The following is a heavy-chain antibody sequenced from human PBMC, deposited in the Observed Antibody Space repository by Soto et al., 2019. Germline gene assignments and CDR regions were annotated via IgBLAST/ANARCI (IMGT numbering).Heavy chain of an antibody. CDR1: GYSFTSYW. Sequence: GESLKISCKGSGYSFTSYWIGWVRQMPGKGLEWMGIIYPGDSDTRYSPSFQGQVTISADKSISTAYLQWSSLKASDTAMYYCARHNAGLRLGELSLYPFDYWGQGTLVTVSS. D-gene: IGHD3-16*02. CDR2: IYPGDSDT. CDR3: ARHNAGLRLGELSLYPFDY. J-gene: IGHJ4*02. V-gene: IGHV5-51*01.